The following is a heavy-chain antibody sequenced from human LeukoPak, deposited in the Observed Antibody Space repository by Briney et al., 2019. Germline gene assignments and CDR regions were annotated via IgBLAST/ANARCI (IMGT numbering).Heavy chain of an antibody. CDR1: GFTFSSYG. D-gene: IGHD1-26*01. CDR2: IRYEGSNK. Sequence: PGGSLRLSCAASGFTFSSYGMHWVRQAPGKGLEWVAFIRYEGSNKYYADSVKGRFTISRDNSKNTLYLQMNSLRAEDTAVYYCAKRGGSYFYYYYYYMDVWGKGTTVTISS. CDR3: AKRGGSYFYYYYYYMDV. V-gene: IGHV3-30*02. J-gene: IGHJ6*03.